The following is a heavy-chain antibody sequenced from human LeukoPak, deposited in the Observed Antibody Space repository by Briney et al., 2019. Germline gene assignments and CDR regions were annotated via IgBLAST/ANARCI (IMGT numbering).Heavy chain of an antibody. V-gene: IGHV5-51*01. CDR2: IYPGDSDT. D-gene: IGHD3/OR15-3a*01. CDR1: GYSFTSYW. Sequence: GESLKISCKGSGYSFTSYWIGWVRQMPGKGLEWMGIIYPGDSDTRYSPSFQGQVTISADKSISNAYLQWSSPKASDTAMYYCARLWTADYYYYYMDVWGKGTTVTVSS. CDR3: ARLWTADYYYYYMDV. J-gene: IGHJ6*03.